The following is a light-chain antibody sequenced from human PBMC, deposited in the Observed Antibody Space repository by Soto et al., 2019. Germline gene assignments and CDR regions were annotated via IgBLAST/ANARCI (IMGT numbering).Light chain of an antibody. CDR1: SSDVGGYNY. CDR3: CSYAGTVVV. J-gene: IGLJ2*01. CDR2: DVS. V-gene: IGLV2-11*01. Sequence: SVLTQPRSVSGSPGQSVTISCTGTSSDVGGYNYVSWYQQHPGKAPKLMIYDVSKRPSGVPDRFSGSKSGNTASLTISGLQAEDEADYYCCSYAGTVVVFGGGTQLTVL.